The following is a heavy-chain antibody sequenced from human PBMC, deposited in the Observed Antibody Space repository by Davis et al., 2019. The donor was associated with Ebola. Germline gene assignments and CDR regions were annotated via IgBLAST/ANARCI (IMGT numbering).Heavy chain of an antibody. CDR1: GFTFSSYG. CDR2: IRYDGSNK. D-gene: IGHD3-10*01. V-gene: IGHV3-30*02. Sequence: PGGSLRLSCAASGFTFSSYGMHWVRQAPGKGLEWVAFIRYDGSNKYYADSVKGRFTISRDNSKNTLYLQMNSLRAEDTAVYYGHITMVRGGAYYFDYWGQGTLVTVSS. CDR3: HITMVRGGAYYFDY. J-gene: IGHJ4*02.